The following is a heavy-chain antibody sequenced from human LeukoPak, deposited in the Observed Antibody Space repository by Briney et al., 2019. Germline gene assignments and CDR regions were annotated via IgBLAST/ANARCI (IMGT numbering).Heavy chain of an antibody. CDR3: AREWYFDY. CDR2: IIPSGRTT. CDR1: GFTFSSYE. V-gene: IGHV3-48*03. J-gene: IGHJ4*02. Sequence: GGSLRLSCAASGFTFSSYEMNWVRQAPGKGLEWVSGIIPSGRTTCYADSVRGRFTISRDNAKNTLYLQMNSLRAEDTAVYYCAREWYFDYWGQGTLVTVSS.